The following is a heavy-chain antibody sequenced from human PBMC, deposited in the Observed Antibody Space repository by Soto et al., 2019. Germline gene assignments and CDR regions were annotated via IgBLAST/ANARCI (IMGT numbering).Heavy chain of an antibody. CDR2: INAGNGNT. J-gene: IGHJ6*02. CDR1: GYTFTSYA. D-gene: IGHD1-26*01. Sequence: GASVKVSCKASGYTFTSYAMHWVRQAPGQRLEWMGWINAGNGNTKYSQKFQGRVTMTTDTSTSTAYMELRSLRSDDTAVYYCARVDPLSGSYESYYYGMDVWGQGTTVTVSS. CDR3: ARVDPLSGSYESYYYGMDV. V-gene: IGHV1-3*01.